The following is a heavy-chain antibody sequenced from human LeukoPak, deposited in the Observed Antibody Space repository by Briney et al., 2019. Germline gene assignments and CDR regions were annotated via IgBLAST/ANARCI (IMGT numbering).Heavy chain of an antibody. D-gene: IGHD3-3*01. CDR3: ARDESIFGVVIKDY. CDR2: ISGSGRDT. J-gene: IGHJ4*02. CDR1: GFTFSSSA. Sequence: HPGGSLRLSCAASGFTFSSSAMSWVRQAPGKGLEWVSLISGSGRDTYYADSVKGRFTISRDNSKNTLYLQMNSLRAEDTALYYCARDESIFGVVIKDYWGQGTLVTVSS. V-gene: IGHV3-23*01.